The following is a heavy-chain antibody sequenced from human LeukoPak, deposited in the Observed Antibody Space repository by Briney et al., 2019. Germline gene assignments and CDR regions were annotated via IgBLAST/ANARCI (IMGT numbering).Heavy chain of an antibody. CDR2: ISPRGDTV. D-gene: IGHD3-16*02. V-gene: IGHV3-48*03. CDR3: ARSMGGINY. Sequence: PGGSLRLSCAASGFTFSSYEMSWFGQAPGKGLAWVSYISPRGDTVYYADSVKGRFTISRDNAKNSLNLQMNSLRAEDTAVYYCARSMGGINYWGQGTLVTVSS. CDR1: GFTFSSYE. J-gene: IGHJ4*02.